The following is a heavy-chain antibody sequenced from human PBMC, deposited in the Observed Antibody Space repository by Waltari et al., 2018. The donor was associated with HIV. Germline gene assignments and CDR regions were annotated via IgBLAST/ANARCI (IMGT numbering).Heavy chain of an antibody. J-gene: IGHJ3*02. V-gene: IGHV5-51*03. CDR1: GYTFTNYW. CDR3: ARLFYYDTTGYINNAFDI. CDR2: IYPFDSDT. Sequence: EVQLVQSGAEVGKSGESLRISCKASGYTFTNYWIAWVRQMSGEGLEWMGIIYPFDSDTRYNPSFEGQITISADKSLATAYLEGSKLNASDAAIYYCARLFYYDTTGYINNAFDIWGQGTLVTVS. D-gene: IGHD3-22*01.